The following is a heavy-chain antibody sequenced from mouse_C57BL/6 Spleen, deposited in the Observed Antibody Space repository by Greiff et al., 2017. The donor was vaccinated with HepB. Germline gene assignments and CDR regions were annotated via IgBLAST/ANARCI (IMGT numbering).Heavy chain of an antibody. V-gene: IGHV1-81*01. CDR2: IYPRSGNT. CDR1: GYTFTSYG. D-gene: IGHD1-2*01. Sequence: VHLVESGAELARPGASVKLSCKASGYTFTSYGISWVKQRTGQGLEWIGEIYPRSGNTYYNEKFKGKATLTADKSSSTAYMELRSLTSEDSAVYFCARGGITTAYYFDYWGQGTTLTVSS. J-gene: IGHJ2*01. CDR3: ARGGITTAYYFDY.